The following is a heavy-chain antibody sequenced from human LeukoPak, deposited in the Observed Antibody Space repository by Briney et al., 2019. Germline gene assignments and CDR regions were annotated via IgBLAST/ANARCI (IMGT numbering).Heavy chain of an antibody. CDR2: LSAYNGNT. Sequence: ASVNVSCKASGYTFTSYGISWVRQAPGQGLEWMGWLSAYNGNTNYAQKLQGRVTMTTDTSTSTAYMELRSLRSDDTAVYYCARSGAPYNWFDPWGQGTLVTVSS. CDR3: ARSGAPYNWFDP. D-gene: IGHD1-26*01. J-gene: IGHJ5*02. V-gene: IGHV1-18*01. CDR1: GYTFTSYG.